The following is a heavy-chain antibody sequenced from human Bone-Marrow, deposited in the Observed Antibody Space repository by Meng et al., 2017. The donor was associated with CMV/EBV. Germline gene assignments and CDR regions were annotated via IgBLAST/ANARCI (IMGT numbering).Heavy chain of an antibody. CDR1: GYTFTGYY. CDR2: INPNSGGT. J-gene: IGHJ5*02. V-gene: IGHV1-2*02. D-gene: IGHD2-2*01. Sequence: ASVKVSCKASGYTFTGYYMHWVRQAPGQGLEWMGWINPNSGGTNYAQKFQGRVTMTRDTSISTAYMELSRLRSDDTAVYYCAREHKVRPYQLLRGWFDPWGQGPLVTVYS. CDR3: AREHKVRPYQLLRGWFDP.